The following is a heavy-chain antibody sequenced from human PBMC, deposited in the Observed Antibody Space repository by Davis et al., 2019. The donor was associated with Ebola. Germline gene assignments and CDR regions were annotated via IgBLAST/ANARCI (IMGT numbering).Heavy chain of an antibody. CDR2: INSDGSST. J-gene: IGHJ4*02. CDR1: GFTFSSYW. CDR3: AREGGCSGGSCYYFDY. D-gene: IGHD2-15*01. Sequence: GSLRLSCAASGFTFSSYWMHWVRQAPGKGLVWVSRINSDGSSTSYADSVKGRFTISRDNAKNTLYLQMNSLRAEDTAVYYCAREGGCSGGSCYYFDYWGQGTLVTVSS. V-gene: IGHV3-74*01.